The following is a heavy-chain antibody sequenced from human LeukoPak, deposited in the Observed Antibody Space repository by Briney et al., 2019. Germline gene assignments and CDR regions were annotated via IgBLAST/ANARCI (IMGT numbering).Heavy chain of an antibody. V-gene: IGHV3-23*01. Sequence: PGGSLRLSCAASGFTFSGYAMSWVRQAPGKGLEWVSAISGSGGSTYYADSVKGRFTISRDNSKNTLYLQMNSLRAEDTAVYYCAKYPTSSTSSVRRNKPLDYWGQGTLVTVSS. CDR1: GFTFSGYA. CDR3: AKYPTSSTSSVRRNKPLDY. J-gene: IGHJ4*02. D-gene: IGHD2-2*01. CDR2: ISGSGGST.